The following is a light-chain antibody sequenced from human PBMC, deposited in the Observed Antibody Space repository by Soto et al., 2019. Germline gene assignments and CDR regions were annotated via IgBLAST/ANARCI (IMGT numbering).Light chain of an antibody. CDR3: QQYQKWPRT. CDR2: ATS. CDR1: QSIRNS. J-gene: IGKJ1*01. Sequence: EILLTQSPATLSVSPGERATLSCRASQSIRNSMAWFQQKPGQAPRLLIYATSTRATDIPARFSGSGSGTEFTLTISSLQSEDFAVYYCQQYQKWPRTFGQGTKVEIK. V-gene: IGKV3-15*01.